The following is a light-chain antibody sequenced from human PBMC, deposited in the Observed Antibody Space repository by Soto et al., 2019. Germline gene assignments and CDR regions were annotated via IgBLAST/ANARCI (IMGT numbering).Light chain of an antibody. Sequence: QSALTQPPSVSGAPGQRVTISCTGSSSNIGAGHDVHWYQQLPGTAPKLLIYGNSIRPSGVPDRFSGSKSGTSASLAITGLQAEDEADYYCQSYDNSLSALFGGGTKVTVL. CDR3: QSYDNSLSAL. CDR2: GNS. CDR1: SSNIGAGHD. J-gene: IGLJ2*01. V-gene: IGLV1-40*01.